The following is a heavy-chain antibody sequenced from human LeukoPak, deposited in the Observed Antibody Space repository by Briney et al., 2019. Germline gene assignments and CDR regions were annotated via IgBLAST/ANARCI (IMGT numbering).Heavy chain of an antibody. V-gene: IGHV7-4-1*02. CDR2: INTDTGNP. CDR3: ARHPLYSSSWYRVFDY. Sequence: ASVKVSCKASGYTFTSYAMNWVRQAPGQGLEWMGWINTDTGNPTYAQGFTGRFVFSLDTSVSTAYLQISSLKAEDTAVYYCARHPLYSSSWYRVFDYWGQGTLVTVSS. J-gene: IGHJ4*02. CDR1: GYTFTSYA. D-gene: IGHD6-13*01.